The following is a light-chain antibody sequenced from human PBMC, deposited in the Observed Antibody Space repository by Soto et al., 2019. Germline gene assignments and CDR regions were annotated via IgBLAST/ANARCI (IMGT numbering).Light chain of an antibody. J-gene: IGKJ4*01. CDR1: QSVSTSY. Sequence: EIVLTQSPGTLSLSPGERATLSCRASQSVSTSYLAWYQQKPGQAPRLLIYGASSRATGLPDRFSGSGSGADFTLPISRLEPEDFAVYYCQQYGSVPLTFGGGTKVEIK. CDR3: QQYGSVPLT. V-gene: IGKV3-20*01. CDR2: GAS.